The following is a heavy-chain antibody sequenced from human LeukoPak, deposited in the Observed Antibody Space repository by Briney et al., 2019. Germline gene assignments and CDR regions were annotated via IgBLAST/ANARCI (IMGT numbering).Heavy chain of an antibody. CDR2: IKQGGSEK. J-gene: IGHJ4*02. CDR3: ARAPGEMAYWDY. CDR1: GFTFSTYW. Sequence: GGSLRLSCAASGFTFSTYWMSWVRQAPGKGLEWVANIKQGGSEKYYVDSVKGRFTISRDNAKNSVYLQMNSLRAEDTAVYYCARAPGEMAYWDYWGQGTLVTVSS. D-gene: IGHD5-24*01. V-gene: IGHV3-7*01.